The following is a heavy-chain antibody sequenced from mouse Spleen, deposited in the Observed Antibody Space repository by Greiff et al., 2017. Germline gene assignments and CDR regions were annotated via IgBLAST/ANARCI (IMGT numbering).Heavy chain of an antibody. CDR3: ARGFCYGSSYWYFDV. V-gene: IGHV7-3*02. D-gene: IGHD1-1*01. CDR1: GFTFTDYY. J-gene: IGHJ1*01. CDR2: ISNKANGYTT. Sequence: EVKLVESGGGLVQPGGSLRLSCATSGFTFTDYYMSWVRQPPGKALEWLGFISNKANGYTTEYSASVKGRFTISRDNSQSILYLQMNTLRAEDSATYYCARGFCYGSSYWYFDVWGAGTTVTVSS.